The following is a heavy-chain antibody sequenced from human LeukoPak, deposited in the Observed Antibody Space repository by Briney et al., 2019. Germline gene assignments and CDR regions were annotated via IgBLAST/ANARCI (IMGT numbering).Heavy chain of an antibody. Sequence: SVKVSCKASGGTFSSYAISWVRQAPGQGLEWMGGIIPIFGTANYAQKFQGRVTITADESTSTAYMELSSLRSEDTAVYYCARDITGTTGGHFDYWGQGTLVTVSS. J-gene: IGHJ4*02. D-gene: IGHD1-7*01. CDR2: IIPIFGTA. V-gene: IGHV1-69*13. CDR3: ARDITGTTGGHFDY. CDR1: GGTFSSYA.